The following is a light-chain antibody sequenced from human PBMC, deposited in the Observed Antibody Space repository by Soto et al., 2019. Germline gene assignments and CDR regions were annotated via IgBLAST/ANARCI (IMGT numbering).Light chain of an antibody. CDR2: DVS. V-gene: IGLV2-18*02. J-gene: IGLJ1*01. CDR1: SSDVGSSNG. Sequence: QSVLPQPPSVSVSPGESVAISCPGTSSDVGSSNGVSWYQQPPGTAPKLMIYDVSNRPSGVPDRFSGSKSGNTASLTISGLQAEDEADYYCSSYTSSSTYVFGTGTKVTVL. CDR3: SSYTSSSTYV.